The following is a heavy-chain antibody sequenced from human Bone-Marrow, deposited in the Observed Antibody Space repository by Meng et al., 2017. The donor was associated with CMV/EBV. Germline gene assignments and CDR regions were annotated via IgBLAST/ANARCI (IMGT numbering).Heavy chain of an antibody. Sequence: GGSLRLSCAASGFTFSDYYMSWVRQAPGKGLEWVSAISGSGGSTYYADSVKGRFTISRDNSKNTLYLQMNSLRAEDTAVYYCAKDGSIVVVPAAPGEYFDYWGQGTLVTFSS. V-gene: IGHV3-23*01. CDR1: GFTFSDYY. J-gene: IGHJ4*02. CDR3: AKDGSIVVVPAAPGEYFDY. D-gene: IGHD2-2*01. CDR2: ISGSGGST.